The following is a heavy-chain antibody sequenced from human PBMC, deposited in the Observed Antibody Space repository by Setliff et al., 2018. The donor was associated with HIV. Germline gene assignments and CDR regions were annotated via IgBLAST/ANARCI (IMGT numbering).Heavy chain of an antibody. V-gene: IGHV3-74*01. CDR1: GFIFSNYW. CDR3: ARHSDWYGNDAFDI. J-gene: IGHJ3*02. D-gene: IGHD6-19*01. CDR2: INSDGSSI. Sequence: PGGSLRLSCAASGFIFSNYWMHWVRQAPGKGLVWASRINSDGSSISYADSVKGRFTISRDNAKNTLYLQMNSLRGEDTAVYYCARHSDWYGNDAFDIWGQGTRVTV.